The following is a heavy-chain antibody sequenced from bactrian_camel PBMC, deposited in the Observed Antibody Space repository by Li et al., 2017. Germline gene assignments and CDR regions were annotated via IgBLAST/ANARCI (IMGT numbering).Heavy chain of an antibody. V-gene: IGHV3S40*01. CDR3: ATAIVPKSLCKVVGGAIGGSNVYTS. CDR2: VDVRTGLIP. Sequence: DVQLVESGGGLVQPGSSLALRCATSGFTFSDSALSWVRQAPGKGLEWLSAVDVRTGLIPGYADAVKGRFTVSYDSAKHTVYLQMISLRPEDTAMYYCATAIVPKSLCKVVGGAIGGSNVYTSWGQGTQVTVS. J-gene: IGHJ4*01. CDR1: GFTFSDSA. D-gene: IGHD2*01.